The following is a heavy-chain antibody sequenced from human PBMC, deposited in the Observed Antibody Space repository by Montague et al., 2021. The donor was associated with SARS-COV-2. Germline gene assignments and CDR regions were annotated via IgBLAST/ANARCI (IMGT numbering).Heavy chain of an antibody. CDR1: GGSFSGYY. CDR3: ARVRAVPAAMRIFSLGRSYDGMDV. Sequence: SETLSLTCAVYGGSFSGYYWSWIRQPPGKGLEWIGEINHSGSTNYNPSLKSRVTISVDTSKNQFSLKLSSVTAADTAVYYCARVRAVPAAMRIFSLGRSYDGMDVWGQGTMVTVSS. J-gene: IGHJ6*02. D-gene: IGHD2-2*01. CDR2: INHSGST. V-gene: IGHV4-34*01.